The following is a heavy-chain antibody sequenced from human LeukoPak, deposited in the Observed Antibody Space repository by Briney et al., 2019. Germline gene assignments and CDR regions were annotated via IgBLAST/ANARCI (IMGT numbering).Heavy chain of an antibody. CDR1: GRSISSGGYY. Sequence: PSETLSLTCTVSGRSISSGGYYLSWIRQHPGKGLEWIGYIYYSGSTYYNPSLKSRVTISVDTSKNQFSLKLSSVTAADTAVYYCAAAREWFDPWGQGTLVTVSS. CDR2: IYYSGST. J-gene: IGHJ5*02. D-gene: IGHD6-6*01. CDR3: AAAREWFDP. V-gene: IGHV4-31*03.